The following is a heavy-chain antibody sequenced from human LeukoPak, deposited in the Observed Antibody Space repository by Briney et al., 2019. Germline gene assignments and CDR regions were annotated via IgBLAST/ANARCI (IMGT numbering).Heavy chain of an antibody. CDR2: INPNSGGT. CDR1: VYTFTLYF. J-gene: IGHJ4*02. CDR3: ARELNYDSSGYYFDY. V-gene: IGHV1-2*02. D-gene: IGHD3-22*01. Sequence: ASVKVSCKASVYTFTLYFMLWVRQAPGHGLEWIGLINPNSGGTNYAQKFQGRVTMTRDTSISTAYMELSRLRSDDTAVYYCARELNYDSSGYYFDYWGQGTLVTVSS.